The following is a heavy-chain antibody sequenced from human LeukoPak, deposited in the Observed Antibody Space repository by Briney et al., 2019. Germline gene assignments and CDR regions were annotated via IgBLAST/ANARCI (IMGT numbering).Heavy chain of an antibody. D-gene: IGHD4-17*01. J-gene: IGHJ4*02. CDR2: ISSSGSTI. Sequence: PGGSLRLSCAASGFTFSSYEMNWVRQAPGKGLEWVSYISSSGSTIYYADSVKGRFTISRDNAKNSLYLQMNSLRAEDTAVYYCARGLPTVTTGVGLNYWGQGTLVTVSS. CDR3: ARGLPTVTTGVGLNY. CDR1: GFTFSSYE. V-gene: IGHV3-48*03.